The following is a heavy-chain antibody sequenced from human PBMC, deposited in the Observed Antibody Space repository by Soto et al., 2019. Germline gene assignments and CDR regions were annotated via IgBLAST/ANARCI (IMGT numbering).Heavy chain of an antibody. J-gene: IGHJ4*02. CDR3: AKDLAEYSSSSPLDY. Sequence: GGSLRLSCAASGFTFDDYAMHWVRQAPGKGLEWVSGISWNSGSIGYADSVKGRFTISRDNAKNYLYLQMNSLRDEDTSLFYCAKDLAEYSSSSPLDYWGQGTLVTVSS. CDR1: GFTFDDYA. D-gene: IGHD6-6*01. CDR2: ISWNSGSI. V-gene: IGHV3-9*01.